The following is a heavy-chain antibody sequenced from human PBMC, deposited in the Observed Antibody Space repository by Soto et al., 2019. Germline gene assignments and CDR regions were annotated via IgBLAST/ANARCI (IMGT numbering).Heavy chain of an antibody. Sequence: SETLSLTCTVSGGSISSYYWSWIRQPPGKGLEWIGYIYYSGSTNYNPSLKSRVTISVDTSKNQFSLKLSSVTAADTAVYYCARSFVRVVVVPAAIGPYAFDIWGQGTMVTVSS. CDR3: ARSFVRVVVVPAAIGPYAFDI. CDR2: IYYSGST. D-gene: IGHD2-2*02. V-gene: IGHV4-59*01. CDR1: GGSISSYY. J-gene: IGHJ3*02.